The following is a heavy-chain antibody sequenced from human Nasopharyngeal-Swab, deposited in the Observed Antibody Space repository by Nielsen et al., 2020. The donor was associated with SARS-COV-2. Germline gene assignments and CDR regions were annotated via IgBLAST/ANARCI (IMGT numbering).Heavy chain of an antibody. CDR1: GFTFSSYW. CDR2: IWYDGSNK. J-gene: IGHJ4*02. D-gene: IGHD6-13*01. Sequence: GESLKISCAASGFTFSSYWMSWVRQAPGKGLEWVAVIWYDGSNKYYADSVKGRFTISRDNSKNTLYLQMSSLRAEDTAVYYCARDWTAGTDYWGQGTLVTVSS. V-gene: IGHV3-33*08. CDR3: ARDWTAGTDY.